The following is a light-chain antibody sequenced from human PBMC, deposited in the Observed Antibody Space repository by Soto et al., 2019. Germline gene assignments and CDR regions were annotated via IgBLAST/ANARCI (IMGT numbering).Light chain of an antibody. CDR1: QSVISY. V-gene: IGKV3-11*01. CDR2: DAS. CDR3: QERSKWPLVT. J-gene: IGKJ3*01. Sequence: EIVLTQSPATPSLSPGERATLSCRASQSVISYLAWYQQRPGQPPRLLIYDASNRATGIPARFSGSGSGTGFTLTISSLETEDFAVYYCQERSKWPLVTFGPGTRVDV.